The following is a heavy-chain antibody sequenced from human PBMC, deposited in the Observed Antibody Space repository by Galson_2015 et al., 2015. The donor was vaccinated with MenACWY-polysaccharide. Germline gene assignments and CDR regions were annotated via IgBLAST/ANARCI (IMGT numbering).Heavy chain of an antibody. D-gene: IGHD3-22*01. Sequence: SLRLSCAASGFTFSSYCMNWVRQAPGKGLEWVSSISSSSSYIYYADSVKGRFTISRDNAKNSLYLQMNSLRAEDTAVYYCARDESSGRGDAFDIWGQGTLVTVSS. CDR2: ISSSSSYI. V-gene: IGHV3-21*01. CDR1: GFTFSSYC. J-gene: IGHJ4*02. CDR3: ARDESSGRGDAFDI.